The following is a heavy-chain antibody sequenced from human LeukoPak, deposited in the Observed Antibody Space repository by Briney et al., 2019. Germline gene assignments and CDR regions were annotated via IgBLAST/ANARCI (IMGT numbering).Heavy chain of an antibody. D-gene: IGHD1-26*01. CDR2: INPQSGGT. J-gene: IGHJ1*01. V-gene: IGHV1-2*02. CDR3: ARSASGSYWNFQY. Sequence: ASVKVSCKASGYTFTGYYIHWVRQAPGQGLEYMGWINPQSGGTDNAQKFQGRVTMTRGTSISTAYMDLSRLRSDDTAVYYCARSASGSYWNFQYWGQGTLVTVSS. CDR1: GYTFTGYY.